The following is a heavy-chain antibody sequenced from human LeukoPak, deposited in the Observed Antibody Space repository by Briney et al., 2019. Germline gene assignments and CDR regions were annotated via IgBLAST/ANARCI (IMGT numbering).Heavy chain of an antibody. CDR2: IGTAGDT. Sequence: GGSRRLSCAASGFTFSDYDMHWVRQATGKGLEWVSAIGTAGDTYYTGSVKGRFTISRENAKNSLYLQMNSLRAGDTAVYYCARVAKERVGGVYYFDYWGQGTLVTVSS. CDR1: GFTFSDYD. CDR3: ARVAKERVGGVYYFDY. J-gene: IGHJ4*02. V-gene: IGHV3-13*01. D-gene: IGHD1-1*01.